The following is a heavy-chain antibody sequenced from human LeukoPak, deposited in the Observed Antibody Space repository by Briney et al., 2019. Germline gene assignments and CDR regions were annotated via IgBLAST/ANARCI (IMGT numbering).Heavy chain of an antibody. D-gene: IGHD3-3*01. CDR2: IIPILGIA. CDR3: AGGYYDFWSGYPQYYYYYMDV. V-gene: IGHV1-69*02. CDR1: GGTFSSYT. Sequence: SVKVSCKASGGTFSSYTISWVRQAPGQGLEWMGRIIPILGIANYAQKFQGRVTITADKSTSTAYMELSSLRSEDTAVYYCAGGYYDFWSGYPQYYYYYMDVWGKGTTVTVSS. J-gene: IGHJ6*03.